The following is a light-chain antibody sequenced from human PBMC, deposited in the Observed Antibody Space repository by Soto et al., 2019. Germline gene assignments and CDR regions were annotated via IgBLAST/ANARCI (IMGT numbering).Light chain of an antibody. CDR2: DVS. V-gene: IGLV2-14*03. CDR3: SSYSSRNTHV. J-gene: IGLJ1*01. CDR1: SSDVGGYNY. Sequence: QSALTQPASVSGSPGQSITISCTGTSSDVGGYNYVSWYQQHPGKAPKLMIYDVSNRPSGVSNRFSGSKSGNTASLTISGLQADDEADYYCSSYSSRNTHVFGTGTKVTVL.